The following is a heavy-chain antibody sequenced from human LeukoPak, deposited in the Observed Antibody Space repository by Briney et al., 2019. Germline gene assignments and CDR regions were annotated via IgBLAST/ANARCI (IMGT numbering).Heavy chain of an antibody. CDR2: ISSSDNPI. J-gene: IGHJ5*02. Sequence: PGGALRLSCAASGFTFSNDEMSGVRQAPGKGLEWVSYISSSDNPIYYAASVKRRLTISRDNAKTYLYLQMNRMRAEDTAVYYCARDPVAAGFDRWFDPWGQGTLVTVSS. D-gene: IGHD2-21*01. V-gene: IGHV3-48*03. CDR3: ARDPVAAGFDRWFDP. CDR1: GFTFSNDE.